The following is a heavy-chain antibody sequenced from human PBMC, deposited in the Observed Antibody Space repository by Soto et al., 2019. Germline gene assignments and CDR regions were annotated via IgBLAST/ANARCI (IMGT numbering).Heavy chain of an antibody. D-gene: IGHD3-22*01. J-gene: IGHJ4*02. CDR2: ISGSGGST. CDR3: AKDYDNTGYKGFSFDF. V-gene: IGHV3-23*01. CDR1: GFILRSYV. Sequence: PGGSLRLSCAASGFILRSYVMSWVRQAPGKGLEWVSGISGSGGSTYYAESAKGRFTISRENSKNTLYLQMNSLRAEDTAVYYCAKDYDNTGYKGFSFDFWGQGALVTVS.